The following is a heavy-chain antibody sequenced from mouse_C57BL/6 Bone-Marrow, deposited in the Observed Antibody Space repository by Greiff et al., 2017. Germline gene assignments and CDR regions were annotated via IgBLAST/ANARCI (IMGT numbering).Heavy chain of an antibody. Sequence: QVQLQQSGPELVKPGASVKISCKASGYSFTSYYIHWVKQRPGQGLEWIGWISPGSGNTKYNEKFKGKATLTADTSSSTAYMQLSSLTSEDSAVYYCARFYDYDGNYFDYLGQGTTLTVSS. CDR2: ISPGSGNT. V-gene: IGHV1-66*01. D-gene: IGHD2-4*01. CDR3: ARFYDYDGNYFDY. CDR1: GYSFTSYY. J-gene: IGHJ2*01.